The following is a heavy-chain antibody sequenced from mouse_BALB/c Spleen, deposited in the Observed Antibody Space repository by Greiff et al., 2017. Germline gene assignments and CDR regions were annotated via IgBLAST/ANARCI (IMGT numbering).Heavy chain of an antibody. CDR3: ARDWGFDY. J-gene: IGHJ2*01. Sequence: VQLKESGAELVKPGASVKLSCTASGFNIKDTYMHWVKQRPEQGLEWIGRIDPANGNTKYDPKFQGKATITADTSSNTAYLQLSSLTSEDTAVYYCARDWGFDYWGQGTTLTVSS. CDR1: GFNIKDTY. V-gene: IGHV14-3*02. D-gene: IGHD4-1*01. CDR2: IDPANGNT.